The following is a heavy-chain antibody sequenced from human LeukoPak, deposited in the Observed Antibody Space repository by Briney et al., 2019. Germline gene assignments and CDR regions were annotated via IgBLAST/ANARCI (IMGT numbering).Heavy chain of an antibody. V-gene: IGHV1-3*01. CDR1: GYTFTSYA. D-gene: IGHD3-10*01. J-gene: IGHJ6*02. CDR2: INAGNGNT. Sequence: GASVEVSCKASGYTFTSYAMHWVRQAPGQRLEWMGWINAGNGNTKYSQKFQGRVTITRDTSASTAYMELSSLRSEDTAVYYCARRNGEFQRYYYYYYGMDVWGQGTTVTVSS. CDR3: ARRNGEFQRYYYYYYGMDV.